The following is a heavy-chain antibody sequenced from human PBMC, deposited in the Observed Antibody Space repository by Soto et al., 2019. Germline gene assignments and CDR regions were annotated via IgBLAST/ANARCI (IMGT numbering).Heavy chain of an antibody. CDR2: MNPNSGQI. V-gene: IGHV1-8*01. D-gene: IGHD2-15*01. CDR3: AIGIPGYCVGATCYSGWFDP. CDR1: GYTFTNYD. Sequence: QVQLVQSGAEVKKPGASVKVSCKASGYTFTNYDINWVRQATGQGLEYMGWMNPNSGQIGYVQKFQGRVTMTSNTSISAAYMELSSMRSEDTAVYFCAIGIPGYCVGATCYSGWFDPWGQGNLVTVSS. J-gene: IGHJ5*02.